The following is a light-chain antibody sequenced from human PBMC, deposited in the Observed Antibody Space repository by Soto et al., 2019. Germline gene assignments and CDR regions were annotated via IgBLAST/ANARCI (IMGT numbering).Light chain of an antibody. V-gene: IGKV1-8*01. Sequence: AIRMTQSPSSLSASTGDRVTITSRASQGISSYLAWYQQKPGKAPKLLIYAASTLQSVVPSRFSGSGSGTDFTLTISCLQSEDFATYYCQQYYSYPAFGPGTKVDIK. J-gene: IGKJ3*01. CDR3: QQYYSYPA. CDR1: QGISSY. CDR2: AAS.